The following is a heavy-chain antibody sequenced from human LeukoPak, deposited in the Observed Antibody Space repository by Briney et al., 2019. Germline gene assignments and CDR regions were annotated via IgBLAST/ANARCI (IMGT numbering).Heavy chain of an antibody. CDR3: ARARTNSYYDFWSGYYLDAFDI. J-gene: IGHJ3*02. V-gene: IGHV3-20*04. D-gene: IGHD3-3*01. Sequence: PGGSLRLSCAASGFTFDDYGVSWVRQAPGKGLEWVSGINWNGGSTGYADSVKGRFTISRDNAKNSLYLQMNSLRAEDTALYYCARARTNSYYDFWSGYYLDAFDIWGQGTMVTVSS. CDR1: GFTFDDYG. CDR2: INWNGGST.